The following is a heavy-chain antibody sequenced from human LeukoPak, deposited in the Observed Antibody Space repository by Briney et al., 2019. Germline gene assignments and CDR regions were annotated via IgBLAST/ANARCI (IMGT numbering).Heavy chain of an antibody. D-gene: IGHD3-10*01. J-gene: IGHJ3*02. CDR3: ARVDPRDVDAFDI. Sequence: GGSLRLSCAASGFTFSSYNMNWVRQAPGKGLEWVSSISSSSSYIYYADSVKGRFTISRDNAKNSLYLQMNSLRAEDTAVYYCARVDPRDVDAFDIWGQGTMVTVSS. V-gene: IGHV3-21*01. CDR2: ISSSSSYI. CDR1: GFTFSSYN.